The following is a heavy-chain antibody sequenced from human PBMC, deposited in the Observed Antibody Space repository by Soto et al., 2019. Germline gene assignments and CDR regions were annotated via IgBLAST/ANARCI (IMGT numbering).Heavy chain of an antibody. CDR1: GFTFSSYE. CDR3: SRLMITVSTPN. J-gene: IGHJ4*01. CDR2: ISSSGSTI. V-gene: IGHV3-48*03. D-gene: IGHD3-16*01. Sequence: GGSLRLSCAASGFTFSSYEMNWVRQAPGKGLKWVSYISSSGSTIYYADSVKGRFTISRDNAKNSLYLQMNSLSAEDTAVYYFSRLMITVSTPNWGPGTLLTVSS.